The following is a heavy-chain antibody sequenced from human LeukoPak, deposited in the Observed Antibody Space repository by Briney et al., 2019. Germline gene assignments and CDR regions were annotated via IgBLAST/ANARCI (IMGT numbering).Heavy chain of an antibody. D-gene: IGHD3-22*01. J-gene: IGHJ2*01. Sequence: PSETLSLTCTASGGSISSYYRSWIRQPPGKGLEWIGYIYYSGSTNYNPSLKSRVTISVDTSKNQFSLKLSSVTAADTAVYYCARSDSSGYFSGFWYFDLWGGGTLVTVSS. CDR1: GGSISSYY. CDR3: ARSDSSGYFSGFWYFDL. CDR2: IYYSGST. V-gene: IGHV4-59*01.